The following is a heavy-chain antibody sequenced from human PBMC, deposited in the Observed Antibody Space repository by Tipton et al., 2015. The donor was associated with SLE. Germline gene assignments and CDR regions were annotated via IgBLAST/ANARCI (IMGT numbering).Heavy chain of an antibody. J-gene: IGHJ2*01. CDR1: GGSISGYS. CDR2: IYHSGST. Sequence: TLSLTCTVSGGSISGYSWSWVRQPPGKGLEWIGYIYHSGSTNYNPSLKSRVTMSVDTSENQFSLKLTSVTAADTAVYYCARDRYCGGGSCFDWCFDLWGRGTLGTVSS. CDR3: ARDRYCGGGSCFDWCFDL. V-gene: IGHV4-59*01. D-gene: IGHD2-15*01.